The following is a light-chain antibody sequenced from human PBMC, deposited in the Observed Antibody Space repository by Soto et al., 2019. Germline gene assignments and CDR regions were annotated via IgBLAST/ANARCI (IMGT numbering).Light chain of an antibody. V-gene: IGKV3-20*01. CDR1: QSVSSNY. CDR2: GAS. CDR3: QQYGSSPVT. J-gene: IGKJ1*01. Sequence: EIVLSQSPGTLSLSPGERATLSCRASQSVSSNYLVRSQQKPGQAPRLLIYGASSRPTGIPDRFSGSRSGTDFTLTISRLEPEDFAVYYRQQYGSSPVTFGQGTKVDIK.